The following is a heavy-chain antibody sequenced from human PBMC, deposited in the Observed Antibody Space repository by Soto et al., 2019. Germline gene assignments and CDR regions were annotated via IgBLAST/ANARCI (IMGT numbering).Heavy chain of an antibody. CDR3: ARQNPGITMIVVVIRANWFDP. CDR1: GGSISSSSYY. V-gene: IGHV4-39*01. Sequence: SETLSLTCTVSGGSISSSSYYWGWIRQPPGKGLEWIGSIYYSGSTYYNPSLKSRVTISVDTSKNQFSLKLSSVTAADTAVYYCARQNPGITMIVVVIRANWFDPWGQGTLVTVSS. J-gene: IGHJ5*02. D-gene: IGHD3-22*01. CDR2: IYYSGST.